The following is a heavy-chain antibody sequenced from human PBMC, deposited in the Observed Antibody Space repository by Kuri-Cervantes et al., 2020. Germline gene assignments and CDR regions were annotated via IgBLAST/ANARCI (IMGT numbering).Heavy chain of an antibody. CDR2: ISGSGGST. CDR3: AKDPWLMGFGEDLDY. CDR1: GFTFSSYA. J-gene: IGHJ4*02. V-gene: IGHV3-23*01. Sequence: LSLTCAASGFTFSSYAMSWVRQAPGKGLEWVSAISGSGGSTYYADSVKGRFTISRDNSKNTLYLQMNSLRAEDTAVYYCAKDPWLMGFGEDLDYWGQGTLVTVSS. D-gene: IGHD3-10*01.